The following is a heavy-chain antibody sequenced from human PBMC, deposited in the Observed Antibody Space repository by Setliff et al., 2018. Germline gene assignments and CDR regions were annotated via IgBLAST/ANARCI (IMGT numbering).Heavy chain of an antibody. J-gene: IGHJ4*02. CDR3: ASYYCSSDSCQNYFDY. CDR1: GFTFNNYA. Sequence: LRLSCAASGFTFNNYAMNWVRQAPGKGLEWVSTISGSGGATYYADSVKGRFTISRDNSKNTLYLQMDSLRAEDTAVYYCASYYCSSDSCQNYFDYWGQGTLVTVSS. CDR2: ISGSGGAT. D-gene: IGHD2-15*01. V-gene: IGHV3-23*01.